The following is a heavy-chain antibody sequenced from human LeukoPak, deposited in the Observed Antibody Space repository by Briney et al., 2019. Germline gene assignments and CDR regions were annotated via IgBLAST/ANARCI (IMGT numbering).Heavy chain of an antibody. CDR3: ASGMTTGLVAWFDP. V-gene: IGHV4-39*07. Sequence: KSSETLSLTCTVSGGSISSSSYYWGWIRQPLGKGLEWIGSIYYSGSTYYNPSLKSRVTISVDTSKNQFSLKLSSVTAADTAVYYCASGMTTGLVAWFDPWGQGTLVTVSS. J-gene: IGHJ5*02. CDR2: IYYSGST. D-gene: IGHD4-17*01. CDR1: GGSISSSSYY.